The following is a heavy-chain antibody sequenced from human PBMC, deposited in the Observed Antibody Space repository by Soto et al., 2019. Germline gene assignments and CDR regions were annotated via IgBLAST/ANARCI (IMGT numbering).Heavy chain of an antibody. J-gene: IGHJ5*02. CDR3: AITTSTVHYWFDP. Sequence: RGSLRLSCAASGFSFSSYWMSWVRHAPGKGPEWVANIKEDGGEQHYVDSVKGRFTISRDNTENSLFLQMNNLRAEDSAIYYCAITTSTVHYWFDPWGPGIQVTGSS. CDR2: IKEDGGEQ. D-gene: IGHD4-4*01. CDR1: GFSFSSYW. V-gene: IGHV3-7*03.